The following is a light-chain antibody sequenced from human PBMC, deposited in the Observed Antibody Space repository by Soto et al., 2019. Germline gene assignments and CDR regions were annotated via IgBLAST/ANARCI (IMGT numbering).Light chain of an antibody. J-gene: IGLJ1*01. V-gene: IGLV2-14*01. Sequence: QSVLTQPASVSGSPGQSITISCTGTSSDVGGYNYVSWYQQHPGKAPKFMIYDVSNRPSGVSKRFSGSKSGNTASLTISGLQAEDEADYYCSSYTTSNTRQIVFGTGTQLTVL. CDR2: DVS. CDR1: SSDVGGYNY. CDR3: SSYTTSNTRQIV.